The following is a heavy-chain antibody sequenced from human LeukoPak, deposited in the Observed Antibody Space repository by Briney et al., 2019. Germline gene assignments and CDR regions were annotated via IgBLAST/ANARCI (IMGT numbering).Heavy chain of an antibody. CDR3: AKDYYDSSGYYYWFDY. D-gene: IGHD3-22*01. J-gene: IGHJ4*02. CDR1: GFTFSSYA. CDR2: ISGSGGST. V-gene: IGHV3-23*01. Sequence: GASLRLSCAASGFTFSSYAMSWVRQAPGKGLEWVSAISGSGGSTYYADSVKGRFTISRGNSKNTLYLQMNSLRAEDTAVYYCAKDYYDSSGYYYWFDYWGQGTLVTVPS.